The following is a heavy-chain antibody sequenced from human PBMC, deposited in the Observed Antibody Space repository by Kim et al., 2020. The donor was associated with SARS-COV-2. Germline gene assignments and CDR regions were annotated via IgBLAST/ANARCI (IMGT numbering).Heavy chain of an antibody. V-gene: IGHV3-30*03. CDR2: ISYDGSNK. CDR3: AICYYYDSSGYWTKADAFDI. CDR1: GFTFSSYG. Sequence: GGSLRLSCAASGFTFSSYGMHWVRQAPGKGLEWVAVISYDGSNKYYADSVKGRFTISRDNSKNTLYLQMNSRRAEDTAVYYCAICYYYDSSGYWTKADAFDIWGQGTMVTVSS. D-gene: IGHD3-22*01. J-gene: IGHJ3*02.